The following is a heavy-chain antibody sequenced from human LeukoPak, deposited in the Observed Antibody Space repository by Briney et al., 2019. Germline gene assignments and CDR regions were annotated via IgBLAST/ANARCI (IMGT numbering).Heavy chain of an antibody. CDR1: GGSISSYY. J-gene: IGHJ4*02. V-gene: IGHV4-59*01. Sequence: PSETLSLTCTVSGGSISSYYWSWIRQPPGKGLEWIGYTYYSGSTNYNPSLKSRVTISVDTSKNQFSLKLSSVTAADTAVYYCASWDSSGYSFDYWGQGTLVTVSS. D-gene: IGHD3-22*01. CDR2: TYYSGST. CDR3: ASWDSSGYSFDY.